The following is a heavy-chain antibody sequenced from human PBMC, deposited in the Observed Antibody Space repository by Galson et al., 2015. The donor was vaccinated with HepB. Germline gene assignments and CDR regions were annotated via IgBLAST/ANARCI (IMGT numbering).Heavy chain of an antibody. CDR3: AKDYAGIGMSY. Sequence: SLRLSCAASGFIFGSYWMSWVRQAPGQGLEWVANIKLDGSDKYYVDSVKGRFTISRDNAKHSLYMQMNNLRAEDTAIYYGAKDYAGIGMSYWGRGTLVTVFS. V-gene: IGHV3-7*03. J-gene: IGHJ4*02. CDR2: IKLDGSDK. CDR1: GFIFGSYW. D-gene: IGHD4-23*01.